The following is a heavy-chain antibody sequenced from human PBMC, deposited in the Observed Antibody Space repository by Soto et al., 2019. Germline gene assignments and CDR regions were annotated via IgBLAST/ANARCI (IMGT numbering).Heavy chain of an antibody. CDR1: GFTFSDYY. CDR2: ISSSSSYT. D-gene: IGHD5-18*01. Sequence: VQLLESGGGLVQPGGSLRLSCAASGFTFSDYYMSWIRQAPGKGLEWVSYISSSSSYTNYADSVKGRFTISRDNAKNSLYLQMTSLRAEDTAVHYCARVGDTAIIEGGMDVWGQGTTVTVSS. CDR3: ARVGDTAIIEGGMDV. J-gene: IGHJ6*02. V-gene: IGHV3-11*06.